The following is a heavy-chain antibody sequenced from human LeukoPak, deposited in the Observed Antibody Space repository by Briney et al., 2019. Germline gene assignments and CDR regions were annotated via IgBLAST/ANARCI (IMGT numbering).Heavy chain of an antibody. V-gene: IGHV3-30*18. CDR1: GFTFSSYG. CDR2: IWYGGSNK. J-gene: IGHJ5*02. Sequence: GRSLRLSCAASGFTFSSYGMHWVRQAPGKGLEWVAVIWYGGSNKYYADSVKGRFTISRDNSKNTLYLQMNSLRAEDTAVYYCAKGGRIAAADWFDLWGQGTLVTVSS. D-gene: IGHD6-13*01. CDR3: AKGGRIAAADWFDL.